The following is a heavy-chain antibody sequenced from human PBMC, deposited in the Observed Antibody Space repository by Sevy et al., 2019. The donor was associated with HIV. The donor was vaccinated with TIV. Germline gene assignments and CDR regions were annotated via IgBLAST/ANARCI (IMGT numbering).Heavy chain of an antibody. D-gene: IGHD6-6*01. J-gene: IGHJ4*02. V-gene: IGHV4-59*12. CDR3: ASHSTTRPGVLDY. Sequence: SETLSLTCSVSGGSISSYFWTWVRQSPGKGLEWIGNIYFTGNTDYSPSPKGRVTLSLDTSKSQFSLPLKALTAEDTAMYFCASHSTTRPGVLDYWGQGTLVTVSS. CDR1: GGSISSYF. CDR2: IYFTGNT.